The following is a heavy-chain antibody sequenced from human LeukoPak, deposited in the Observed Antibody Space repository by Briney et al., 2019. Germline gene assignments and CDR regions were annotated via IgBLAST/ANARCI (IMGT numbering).Heavy chain of an antibody. Sequence: ASVKVSCKASGYTFTGYYMHWVRQAPGQGLEWMGWINPNSGGTNYAQKFQGRVTKTRDTSISTAYMELSRLRSDDAAVYYCARQYSSGPLTKWGQGTLVTVSS. J-gene: IGHJ4*02. CDR2: INPNSGGT. CDR3: ARQYSSGPLTK. CDR1: GYTFTGYY. D-gene: IGHD6-19*01. V-gene: IGHV1-2*02.